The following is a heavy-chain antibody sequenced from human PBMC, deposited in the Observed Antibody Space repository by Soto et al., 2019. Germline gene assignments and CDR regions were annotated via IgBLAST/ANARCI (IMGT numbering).Heavy chain of an antibody. J-gene: IGHJ4*02. V-gene: IGHV1-69*13. CDR3: ARTSRRDGHNFDY. CDR2: IIPIFGTA. Sequence: SVKVSCKASGGTFSSYAISWVRQAPGQGLEWMGGIIPIFGTANYAQKFQGRVTITADESTSTAYMELSSLRSEDTAVYYCARTSRRDGHNFDYWGQGTLVTVSS. CDR1: GGTFSSYA.